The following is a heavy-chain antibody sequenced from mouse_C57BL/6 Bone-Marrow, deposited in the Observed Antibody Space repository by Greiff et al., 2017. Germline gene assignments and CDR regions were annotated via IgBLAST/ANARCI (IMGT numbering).Heavy chain of an antibody. CDR2: ISSGSSTI. Sequence: VQLKESGGGLVKPGGSLKLSCAASGFTFSDYGMHWVRQAPEKGLGWVAYISSGSSTIYYADTVKGRFTISRDNAKNTLFLQMTSLRSEDTAMYYCATYYFHAMDYWGQGTSVTVSS. D-gene: IGHD1-1*01. CDR1: GFTFSDYG. CDR3: ATYYFHAMDY. V-gene: IGHV5-17*01. J-gene: IGHJ4*01.